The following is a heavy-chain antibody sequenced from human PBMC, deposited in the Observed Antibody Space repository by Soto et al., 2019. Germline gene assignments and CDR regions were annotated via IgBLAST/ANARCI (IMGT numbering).Heavy chain of an antibody. CDR2: IKGSHAGGTT. J-gene: IGHJ4*02. V-gene: IGHV3-15*01. Sequence: EVQLVESGGGLVEPGGSIRLSCAASGFTFTRAYMTWVRQAPGKGLEWVGRIKGSHAGGTTDYATSVKGRFTISRDDSENKVLPPKGRPESQDTFLFFCGPRGGLSWSNFYGAYWGQGTLVTVSS. D-gene: IGHD3-16*02. CDR3: GPRGGLSWSNFYGAY. CDR1: GFTFTRAY.